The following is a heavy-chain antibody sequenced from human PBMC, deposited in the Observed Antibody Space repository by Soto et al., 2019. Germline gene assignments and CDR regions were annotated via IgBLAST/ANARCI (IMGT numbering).Heavy chain of an antibody. Sequence: QVQLVQSGAEVKKPGSSVKVSCKASGGTFSSYTISWVRQAPGQGLEWMGRIIPILGIANYAQKFQGRVTITADKSPSTAYMALSSLRSEDTAVYYCARGRYCSGGSCYTYYCYGMDVWGQGTTVTVSS. CDR1: GGTFSSYT. D-gene: IGHD2-15*01. CDR2: IIPILGIA. V-gene: IGHV1-69*02. CDR3: ARGRYCSGGSCYTYYCYGMDV. J-gene: IGHJ6*02.